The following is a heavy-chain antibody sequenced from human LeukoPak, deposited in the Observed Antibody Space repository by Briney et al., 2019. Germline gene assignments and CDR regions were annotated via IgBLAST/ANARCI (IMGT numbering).Heavy chain of an antibody. Sequence: GGSLRLSCAASGFTFSSYWMHWVRQGPGKGLVWVSRFLSDGSRTTYADSVKGRFTISGDNAKNTLYLQMNSPRAEDTAVYYCARAPKYCSGGNCYRFDYWGQGTLVTVSS. CDR2: FLSDGSRT. V-gene: IGHV3-74*01. CDR3: ARAPKYCSGGNCYRFDY. CDR1: GFTFSSYW. J-gene: IGHJ4*02. D-gene: IGHD2-15*01.